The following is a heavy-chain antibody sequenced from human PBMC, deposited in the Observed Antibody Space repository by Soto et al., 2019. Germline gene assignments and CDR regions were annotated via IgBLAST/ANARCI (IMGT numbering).Heavy chain of an antibody. CDR1: GFTFSASG. CDR2: ISSSSSLI. V-gene: IGHV3-48*01. J-gene: IGHJ4*02. CDR3: ARDKTPWFGQYDY. Sequence: EVQVVESGGGLVQPGGSLRLSCVASGFTFSASGMNWVRQAPGKGLEWLSYISSSSSLIYYADSVKGRFTISRDNGKNSLYLQINSLRAEDTGVFYCARDKTPWFGQYDYWGQGTPVTVSS. D-gene: IGHD3-10*01.